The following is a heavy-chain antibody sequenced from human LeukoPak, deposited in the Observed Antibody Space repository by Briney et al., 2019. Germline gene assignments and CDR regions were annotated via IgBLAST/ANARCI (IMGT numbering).Heavy chain of an antibody. CDR1: GGSISSYY. CDR3: ARDRVGFDY. V-gene: IGHV4-59*01. Sequence: SETLSLTCTVSGGSISSYYWSWIRQPPGQGLEWIGYIYYSGSTNYNPSLKSRVTISVDTSKNQFPLKLSSVTAADTAVYYCARDRVGFDYWGQGTLVTVSS. CDR2: IYYSGST. J-gene: IGHJ4*02.